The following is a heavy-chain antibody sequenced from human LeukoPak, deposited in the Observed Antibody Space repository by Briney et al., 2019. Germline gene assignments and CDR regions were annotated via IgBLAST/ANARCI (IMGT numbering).Heavy chain of an antibody. V-gene: IGHV4-4*07. D-gene: IGHD3-22*01. CDR2: IYTSGST. CDR3: ARDAYYYDSSGYWADY. Sequence: SETLSLTCTVSGGSISSYYWSWIRQPAGKGLEWIGRIYTSGSTNYNPSLKSRVTMSVDTSKNQFSLKLSSVTAADTAVYYCARDAYYYDSSGYWADYWGQGTLVTVSS. J-gene: IGHJ4*02. CDR1: GGSISSYY.